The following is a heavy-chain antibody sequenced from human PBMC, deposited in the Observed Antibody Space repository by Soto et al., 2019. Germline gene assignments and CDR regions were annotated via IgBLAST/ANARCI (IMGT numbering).Heavy chain of an antibody. J-gene: IGHJ5*02. D-gene: IGHD2-15*01. CDR1: GGSISSYY. Sequence: SETLSLTCTVSGGSISSYYWSWIRQPPGKGLEWIGYIYYSGSTNYNPSLKSRVTISVDTSKNQFSLKLSSVTAADTAVYYCARHLVGYCSGGSCGNWFDPWGQGTLVTVSS. CDR3: ARHLVGYCSGGSCGNWFDP. V-gene: IGHV4-59*08. CDR2: IYYSGST.